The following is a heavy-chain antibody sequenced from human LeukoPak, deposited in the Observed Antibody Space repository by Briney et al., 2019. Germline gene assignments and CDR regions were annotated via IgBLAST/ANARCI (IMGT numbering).Heavy chain of an antibody. J-gene: IGHJ4*02. CDR2: INPNSGGT. CDR3: ARGGSYYSDY. V-gene: IGHV1-2*04. CDR1: GYTFTGYY. D-gene: IGHD1-26*01. Sequence: ASVKVSCKASGYTFTGYYMHWVRQAPGQGLEWMGWINPNSGGTNYAQEFQGWVTMTRDTSISTAYMELSRLRSDDTAVYYCARGGSYYSDYWGQGTLVTVSS.